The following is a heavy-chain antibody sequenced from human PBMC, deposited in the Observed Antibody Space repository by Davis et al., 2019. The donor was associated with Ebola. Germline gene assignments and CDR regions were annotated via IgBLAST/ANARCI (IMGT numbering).Heavy chain of an antibody. Sequence: SVKVSCKASGGTFSSYAISWVRQAPGQGLEWMGRIIPILGIANYAQKFQGRVTITADESTSTAYMELSSLRSEDTAVYYCAGSGFRTDFDYWGQGTLVTVSS. V-gene: IGHV1-69*04. CDR2: IIPILGIA. CDR3: AGSGFRTDFDY. D-gene: IGHD3-3*01. J-gene: IGHJ4*02. CDR1: GGTFSSYA.